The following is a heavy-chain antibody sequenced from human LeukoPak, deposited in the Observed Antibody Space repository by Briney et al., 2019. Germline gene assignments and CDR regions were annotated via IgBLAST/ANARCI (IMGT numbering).Heavy chain of an antibody. CDR1: GGSISPYY. CDR2: IYTSGAT. CDR3: ARNREYSSGWYYFDD. V-gene: IGHV4-4*07. Sequence: PSETLSLTCTVSGGSISPYYWSWIRQPAGKGLEWIGRIYTSGATNYNPSLSSRVTMSPDTSKNQFSLELRSVTAADTAVYYCARNREYSSGWYYFDDWGQGTLVTVSS. J-gene: IGHJ4*02. D-gene: IGHD6-19*01.